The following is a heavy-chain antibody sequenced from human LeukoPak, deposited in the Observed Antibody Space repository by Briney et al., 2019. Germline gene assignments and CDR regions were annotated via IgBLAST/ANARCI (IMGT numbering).Heavy chain of an antibody. D-gene: IGHD6-6*01. CDR1: GGAFSGYY. CDR2: INHSGST. V-gene: IGHV4-34*01. CDR3: ARGRIAACRYYGMDV. Sequence: SEPLSLTCAVYGGAFSGYYWSWIRQSPGKGLEWIGEINHSGSTNYNPSLTSRVSISVDTSKNQFSLKLSSVTAADTAVYYCARGRIAACRYYGMDVWGQGTTVTVSS. J-gene: IGHJ6*02.